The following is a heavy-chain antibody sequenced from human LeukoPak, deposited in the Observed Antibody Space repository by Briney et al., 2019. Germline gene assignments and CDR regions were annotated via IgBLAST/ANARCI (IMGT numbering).Heavy chain of an antibody. V-gene: IGHV4-39*01. CDR3: ARVGCSGGSCYSGYNWFDP. J-gene: IGHJ5*02. Sequence: PSETLSLTCTVSGGSISSTDYSWAWICQPPGRGLEWIGTIYYSGSTYYNPSVKSRVTISVDTSKNQFSLKLSSVTAADTAVYYCARVGCSGGSCYSGYNWFDPWGQGTLVTVSS. D-gene: IGHD2-15*01. CDR2: IYYSGST. CDR1: GGSISSTDYS.